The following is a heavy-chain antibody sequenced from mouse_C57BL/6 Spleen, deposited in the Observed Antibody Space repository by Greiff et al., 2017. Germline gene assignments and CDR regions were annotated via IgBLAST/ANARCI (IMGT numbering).Heavy chain of an antibody. V-gene: IGHV5-17*01. CDR2: ISSGSSTI. D-gene: IGHD2-4*01. CDR3: ARRYDYDGYYAMDY. Sequence: EVKLVESGGGLVKPGGSLKLSCAASGFTFSDYGMHWVRQAPEKGLEWVAYISSGSSTIYYADTVKGRCTISRDNAKNTLFLQMTSLRSEDTAMYYCARRYDYDGYYAMDYWGQGTSVTVSS. CDR1: GFTFSDYG. J-gene: IGHJ4*01.